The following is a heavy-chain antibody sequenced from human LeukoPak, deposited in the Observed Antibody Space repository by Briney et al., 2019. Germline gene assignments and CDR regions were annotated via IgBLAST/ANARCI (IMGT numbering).Heavy chain of an antibody. CDR3: ARVIDGYKPPKLSSYYYMDV. Sequence: GGSLRLSCAASSFHVITYYMNWFRQAPGKGLEWVANIKQDGSEKYYVDTVKGRFTITRDNAKNSLYLQMSSLRAEDTAVYNCARVIDGYKPPKLSSYYYMDVWGKGTTVTISS. D-gene: IGHD5-24*01. CDR1: SFHVITYY. CDR2: IKQDGSEK. J-gene: IGHJ6*03. V-gene: IGHV3-7*01.